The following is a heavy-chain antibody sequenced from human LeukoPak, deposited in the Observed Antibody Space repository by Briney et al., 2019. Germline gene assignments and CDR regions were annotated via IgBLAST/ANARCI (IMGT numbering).Heavy chain of an antibody. Sequence: GGSLRLSCAASGFTFSSYAMHWVRQAPGKGLEWVAVISYDGSNKYYADSVKGRFTISRDNPKNTLYLQMNSLRAEDTAVYYCARDSTPYDFWSGYYVGGWFDPWGQGTLVTVSS. CDR1: GFTFSSYA. CDR2: ISYDGSNK. V-gene: IGHV3-30-3*01. J-gene: IGHJ5*02. CDR3: ARDSTPYDFWSGYYVGGWFDP. D-gene: IGHD3-3*01.